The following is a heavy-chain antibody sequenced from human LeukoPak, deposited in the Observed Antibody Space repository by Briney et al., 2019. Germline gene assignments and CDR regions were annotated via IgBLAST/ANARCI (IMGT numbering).Heavy chain of an antibody. Sequence: ASVKVSCKASGYTFTSYYMHWVRQAPGQGLEWMGIINPSGGSTSYAQKFQGRVTMTRDTSTSTVYMELSSLRSEDTAVYYCARVRLLWFGESPYYMDVWGKGTTVTVSS. CDR2: INPSGGST. CDR3: ARVRLLWFGESPYYMDV. J-gene: IGHJ6*03. D-gene: IGHD3-10*01. V-gene: IGHV1-46*01. CDR1: GYTFTSYY.